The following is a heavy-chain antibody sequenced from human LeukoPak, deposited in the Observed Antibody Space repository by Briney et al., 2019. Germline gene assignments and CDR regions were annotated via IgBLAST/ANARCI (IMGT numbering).Heavy chain of an antibody. Sequence: SETLSLTCAVYGGSFSGYYWSWIRQPPGKGLEWIGEINHSGSTNYNPSLKSRLTISVDTSKNRFSLKLSSVTAADTAVYYCARERYCSRTTCYDSTKWFDPWGQGTLVTVSS. J-gene: IGHJ5*02. V-gene: IGHV4-34*01. CDR3: ARERYCSRTTCYDSTKWFDP. CDR2: INHSGST. D-gene: IGHD2-2*01. CDR1: GGSFSGYY.